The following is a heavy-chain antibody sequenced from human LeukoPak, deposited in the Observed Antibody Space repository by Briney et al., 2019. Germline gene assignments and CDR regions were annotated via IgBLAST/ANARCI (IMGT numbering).Heavy chain of an antibody. CDR2: IYYSGST. Sequence: SETLSLTCTVSGGSIRSYYWSWIRQPPGKGLEWIGYIYYSGSTNYNPSLKSRVTISVDTSKNQFSLKLSSATAADTAVYYCASGRSSSSSYYYGMDVWGQGTTVTVSS. V-gene: IGHV4-59*01. CDR1: GGSIRSYY. D-gene: IGHD6-6*01. CDR3: ASGRSSSSSYYYGMDV. J-gene: IGHJ6*02.